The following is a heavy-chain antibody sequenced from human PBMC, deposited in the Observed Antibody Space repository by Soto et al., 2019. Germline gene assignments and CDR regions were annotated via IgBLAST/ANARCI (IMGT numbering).Heavy chain of an antibody. CDR1: GDTFSSYA. CDR3: ARRRYCGYDCYHKHYYGMDV. J-gene: IGHJ6*02. Sequence: QVQLVQSGAELKKTGSSVKVACRASGDTFSSYAVNWVRQAPGGGLEWMGRISTVLGTTDYAQNFKGRLTITAEKSTKTVYMELSSLRSEDTAVYYCARRRYCGYDCYHKHYYGMDVWGQGTTVTVAS. CDR2: ISTVLGTT. D-gene: IGHD2-21*01. V-gene: IGHV1-69*08.